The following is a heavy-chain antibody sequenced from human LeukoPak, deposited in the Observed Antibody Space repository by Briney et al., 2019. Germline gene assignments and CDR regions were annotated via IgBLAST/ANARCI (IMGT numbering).Heavy chain of an antibody. D-gene: IGHD6-13*01. V-gene: IGHV4-4*07. Sequence: SETLSLTCTVSGGSISSYYWSWIRQPAGKGLEWIGRIYPSGTTNNNPSLNSRATISVDTSKNQFSLKLSSVTAADTAVYYCARDRSSWTNYYYYMDVWGKGTTVTVSS. CDR1: GGSISSYY. J-gene: IGHJ6*03. CDR2: IYPSGTT. CDR3: ARDRSSWTNYYYYMDV.